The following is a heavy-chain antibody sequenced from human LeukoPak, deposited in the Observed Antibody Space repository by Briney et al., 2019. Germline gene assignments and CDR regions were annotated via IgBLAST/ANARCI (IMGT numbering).Heavy chain of an antibody. Sequence: QSGGSLRLSCAASGFSFSNYSMNWVRQSPGRGLEWLSYISNSSSTIYYAESVRGRFTVSRDDAKNSLYLQMNNLGVEDTTLYYCTRSLYWGRGTLVTVSS. V-gene: IGHV3-48*04. CDR1: GFSFSNYS. CDR3: TRSLY. CDR2: ISNSSSTI. J-gene: IGHJ4*02.